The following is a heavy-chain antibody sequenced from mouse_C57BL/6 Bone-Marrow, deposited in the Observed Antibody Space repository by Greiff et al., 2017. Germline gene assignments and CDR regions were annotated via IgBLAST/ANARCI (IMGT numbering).Heavy chain of an antibody. D-gene: IGHD2-3*01. Sequence: VQLQPSGAELARPGASVKLSCKASGYTFTSYGISWVKQRTGQGLEWIGEIYPRSGNTYYNEKFKGKATLTADKSSSTAYMELRSLTSEDSAVYFCAREVYDGYPAWFAYWGQGTLVTVSA. V-gene: IGHV1-81*01. CDR1: GYTFTSYG. CDR3: AREVYDGYPAWFAY. CDR2: IYPRSGNT. J-gene: IGHJ3*01.